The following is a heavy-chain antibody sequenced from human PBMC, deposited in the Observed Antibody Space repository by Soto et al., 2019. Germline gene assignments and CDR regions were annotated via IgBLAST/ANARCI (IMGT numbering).Heavy chain of an antibody. J-gene: IGHJ4*02. CDR1: GSTFAAYY. D-gene: IGHD4-17*01. Sequence: QVQLVQSGAEVKKPGASVKVSCKTSGSTFAAYYIHWIRQAPGQGLEWMGWINPTSGGTVYEQNFRDRVTMTRDTSISTDDMELRRLNSDDTAVYYCASDPDYGDYWGYFFDSWGQGTPVTVSS. CDR2: INPTSGGT. V-gene: IGHV1-2*02. CDR3: ASDPDYGDYWGYFFDS.